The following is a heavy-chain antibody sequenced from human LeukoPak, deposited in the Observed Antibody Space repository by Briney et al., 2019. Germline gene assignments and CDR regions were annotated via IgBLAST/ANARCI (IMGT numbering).Heavy chain of an antibody. J-gene: IGHJ4*02. CDR2: ISSSSSTI. CDR1: GFTFSSFG. CDR3: ARDRDYAFDY. Sequence: GGSLRLSCAASGFTFSSFGINWVRLAPGEGLKWLSYISSSSSTIYYADSVKGRFTISRDNAKNSLYLQMNSLRDEDTAVYYCARDRDYAFDYWGQGALVTVSS. V-gene: IGHV3-48*02. D-gene: IGHD4-17*01.